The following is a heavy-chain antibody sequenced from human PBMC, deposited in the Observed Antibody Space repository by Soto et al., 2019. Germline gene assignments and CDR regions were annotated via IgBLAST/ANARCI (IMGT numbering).Heavy chain of an antibody. Sequence: EVQLLESGGGLVQPGGSLRLSCAASGFTFSSYAMSWVRQAPGKGLEWVSAISGSGGSTYYADSVKDRFTISRDNSKNTLYLQMNSLRAEDTAVYYCAKDRSRSGRTPGYWGQGTLVTVSS. CDR2: ISGSGGST. D-gene: IGHD3-10*01. CDR3: AKDRSRSGRTPGY. CDR1: GFTFSSYA. J-gene: IGHJ4*02. V-gene: IGHV3-23*01.